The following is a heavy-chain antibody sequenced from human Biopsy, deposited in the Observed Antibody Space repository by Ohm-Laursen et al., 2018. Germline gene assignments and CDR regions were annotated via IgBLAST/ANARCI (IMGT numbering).Heavy chain of an antibody. CDR1: GVSISSYF. Sequence: SDTLSLTCIVSGVSISSYFWSWIRQPLGKGLEWIGYVSYSGNTKYNPSLKSRVIISADTSKKQFSLRLSSVTAADTAVYYCASAGYNPDWNFDLWGRGTRVTVSS. CDR3: ASAGYNPDWNFDL. J-gene: IGHJ2*01. V-gene: IGHV4-59*07. CDR2: VSYSGNT. D-gene: IGHD5-24*01.